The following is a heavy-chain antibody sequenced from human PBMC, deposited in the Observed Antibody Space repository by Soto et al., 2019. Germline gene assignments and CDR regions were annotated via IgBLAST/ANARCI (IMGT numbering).Heavy chain of an antibody. D-gene: IGHD4-17*01. V-gene: IGHV1-69*02. CDR2: IIPLLGMS. Sequence: QVQLVQSGTEVKKPGSSVNVSCQASGGPFNHYTIHWVRQAPGQGLEWMGRIIPLLGMSNYAQRFQGRVTFTADKSTTTVYMESRSLRSDDAAVYFCARAPTVTTQWFDPWGQGTLVTVSS. CDR1: GGPFNHYT. CDR3: ARAPTVTTQWFDP. J-gene: IGHJ5*02.